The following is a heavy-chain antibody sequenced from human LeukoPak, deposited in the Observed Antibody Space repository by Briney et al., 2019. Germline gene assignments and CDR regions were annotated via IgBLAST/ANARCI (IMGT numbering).Heavy chain of an antibody. V-gene: IGHV1-2*02. D-gene: IGHD5-18*01. J-gene: IGHJ3*02. CDR3: ARGRRGYSYGYDAFDI. CDR1: GYTFTGYY. Sequence: GASVKVSCKASGYTFTGYYMHWVRQAPGQGLEWMGWINPNSGGTNYAQKFQGRVTMTRDTSIGTAYMELSRLRSDDTAVYYCARGRRGYSYGYDAFDIWGQGTMVTVSS. CDR2: INPNSGGT.